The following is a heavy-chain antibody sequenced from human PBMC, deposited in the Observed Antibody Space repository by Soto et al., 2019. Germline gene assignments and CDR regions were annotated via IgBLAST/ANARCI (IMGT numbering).Heavy chain of an antibody. CDR1: GFTFSSYW. V-gene: IGHV3-74*01. J-gene: IGHJ4*02. Sequence: EVQLVESGGGLVQPGGSLRLSCAASGFTFSSYWMHWVRQAPGKGLVWVSRINSDGSSTSYADSVNGRFTISRDNATNTLYLQMNSVRAEDTAVYYCVRTSLVVAAATREDYWGQGTLVTVS. CDR3: VRTSLVVAAATREDY. CDR2: INSDGSST. D-gene: IGHD2-15*01.